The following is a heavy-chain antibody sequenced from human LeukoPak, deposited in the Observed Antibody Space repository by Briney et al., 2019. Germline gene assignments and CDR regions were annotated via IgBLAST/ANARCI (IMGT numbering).Heavy chain of an antibody. Sequence: GGSLRLSVAASGFTFSSYSMNWVGQAPGKGLDWFYSISSSISYIYYADSVKGRFTISRDNAKNSLYLQMNSLRAEDTAVYYCARDIRPNYYDSSGYFHFDYWGQGTLVTVSS. J-gene: IGHJ4*02. D-gene: IGHD3-22*01. CDR1: GFTFSSYS. V-gene: IGHV3-21*01. CDR2: ISSSISYI. CDR3: ARDIRPNYYDSSGYFHFDY.